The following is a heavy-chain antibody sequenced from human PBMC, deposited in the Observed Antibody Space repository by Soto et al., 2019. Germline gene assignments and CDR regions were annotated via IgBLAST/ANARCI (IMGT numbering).Heavy chain of an antibody. J-gene: IGHJ4*02. Sequence: QVQLQESGPGLVKPSETLSLTCTVSGGSMSSYYWSWIRQPPGKGLEWIGYIYYSGNTNYNPSLKGRVTMSVDTSQNQFSLKLSSVTAADTAVYYCARIYGDYDDFFDYWGQGTLVTVSS. CDR3: ARIYGDYDDFFDY. D-gene: IGHD4-17*01. CDR2: IYYSGNT. V-gene: IGHV4-59*01. CDR1: GGSMSSYY.